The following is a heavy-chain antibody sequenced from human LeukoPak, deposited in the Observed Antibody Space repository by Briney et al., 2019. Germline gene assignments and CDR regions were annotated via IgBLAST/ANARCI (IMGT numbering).Heavy chain of an antibody. D-gene: IGHD2-21*01. CDR2: IYHDHST. Sequence: GGSLRLSCTASGFTVSGSYMSWVRQAPGKGLDWVAIIYHDHSTYYPESVKGRFTISRDDPKNTLLLQMDYLRVEDTAIYYCARDSAFSSYSDWGQGALVTVSS. V-gene: IGHV3-53*01. CDR1: GFTVSGSY. J-gene: IGHJ1*01. CDR3: ARDSAFSSYSD.